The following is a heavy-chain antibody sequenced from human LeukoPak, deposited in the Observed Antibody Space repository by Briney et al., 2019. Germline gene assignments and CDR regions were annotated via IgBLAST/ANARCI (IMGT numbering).Heavy chain of an antibody. V-gene: IGHV3-23*01. D-gene: IGHD6-13*01. CDR2: ISGSGGST. J-gene: IGHJ4*02. CDR1: GFTFSSYA. Sequence: GGSLRLSCAASGFTFSSYAMSWVRQAPGKGLECVSAISGSGGSTYYADSVKGRFTISRDNSKNTLYLQMNSLRAEDTAVYYCAKDPPKRTAAASYYFDYWGQGTLVTVSS. CDR3: AKDPPKRTAAASYYFDY.